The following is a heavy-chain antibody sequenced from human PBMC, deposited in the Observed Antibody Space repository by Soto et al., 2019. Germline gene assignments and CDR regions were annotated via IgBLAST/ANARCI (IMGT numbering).Heavy chain of an antibody. CDR1: GGSFSGYY. J-gene: IGHJ4*02. CDR2: INHSGST. CDR3: ARDLLDTTVDYYFDY. D-gene: IGHD3-3*01. V-gene: IGHV4-34*09. Sequence: TLSLTCAVYGGSFSGYYWSWIRQPPGKGLEWIGEINHSGSTNYNPSLKSRVAISIDTSKNQFALELRSVTAADTAVYYCARDLLDTTVDYYFDYWGPGRLVTVSS.